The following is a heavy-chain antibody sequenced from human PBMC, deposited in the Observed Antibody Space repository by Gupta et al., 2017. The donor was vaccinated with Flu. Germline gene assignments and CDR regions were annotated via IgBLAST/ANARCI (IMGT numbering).Heavy chain of an antibody. CDR2: IYSKGRT. Sequence: WIRQPAGRGLEWLGLIYSKGRTNYIPSLKSRVAMSVDTSRNQFTLNLTYLTAADTAVYFCAREDEGHCSGGVCKSVPYYDYWGQGTLVTVSS. D-gene: IGHD2-8*02. V-gene: IGHV4-4*07. J-gene: IGHJ4*02. CDR3: AREDEGHCSGGVCKSVPYYDY.